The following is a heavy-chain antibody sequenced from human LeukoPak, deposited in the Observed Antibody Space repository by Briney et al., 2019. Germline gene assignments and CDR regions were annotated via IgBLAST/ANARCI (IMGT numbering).Heavy chain of an antibody. V-gene: IGHV1-3*01. CDR2: ISAGNGNT. Sequence: ASVKVSCKASGYTFTSYAMHWVRQAPGQRLEWMGWISAGNGNTKYSQKFQGRVTITRDTSASTAYMELSSLRSEDTAVYYCARGLVEMATRYFDLWGRGTLVTVSS. CDR3: ARGLVEMATRYFDL. CDR1: GYTFTSYA. J-gene: IGHJ2*01. D-gene: IGHD5-24*01.